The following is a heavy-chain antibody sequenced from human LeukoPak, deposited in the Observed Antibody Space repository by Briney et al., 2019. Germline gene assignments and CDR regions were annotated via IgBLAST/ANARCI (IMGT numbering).Heavy chain of an antibody. V-gene: IGHV4-59*12. CDR2: IYYSGST. CDR1: GGYISSYY. Sequence: SETLSLTCTVSGGYISSYYWSWIRQPPGKGLEWIGYIYYSGSTNYNPSLKSRVTISVDTSKNQFSLKLSSVTAADTAVYYCARGRVAGKPNDYWGQGTLVTVSS. J-gene: IGHJ4*02. CDR3: ARGRVAGKPNDY. D-gene: IGHD6-19*01.